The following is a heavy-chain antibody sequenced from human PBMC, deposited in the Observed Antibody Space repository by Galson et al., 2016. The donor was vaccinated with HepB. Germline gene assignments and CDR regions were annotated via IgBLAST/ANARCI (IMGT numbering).Heavy chain of an antibody. D-gene: IGHD1-20*01. CDR2: IYSGGNT. Sequence: SLRLSCAASGFTVSNNYITWVRQAPGKGLEWVSLIYSGGNTGYADSVKGRFTISRDSSKNTLFLQMNSLRAEDTAVYYCARGITGNAFDYWGQGTLVPVSS. V-gene: IGHV3-66*01. CDR3: ARGITGNAFDY. J-gene: IGHJ4*02. CDR1: GFTVSNNY.